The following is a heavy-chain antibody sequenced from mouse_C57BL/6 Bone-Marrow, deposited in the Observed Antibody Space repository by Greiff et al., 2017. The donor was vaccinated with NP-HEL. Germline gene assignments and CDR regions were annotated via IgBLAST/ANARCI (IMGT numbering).Heavy chain of an antibody. CDR2: TFYSGIT. CDR1: GFSINSDCY. V-gene: IGHV3-3*01. Sequence: EVQLVESGPSLVRPSQTLSLTCTVTGFSINSDCYWIWIRQFPGNKLEYIGYTFYSGITYYNPSLESRTYITRDTSKNQFSLKLSSVTTEDTATYYCARLMITTDYYAMDYWGQGTSVTVSS. D-gene: IGHD2-4*01. CDR3: ARLMITTDYYAMDY. J-gene: IGHJ4*01.